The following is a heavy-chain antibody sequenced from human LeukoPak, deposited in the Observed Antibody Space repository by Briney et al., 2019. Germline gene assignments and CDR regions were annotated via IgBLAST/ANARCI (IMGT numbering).Heavy chain of an antibody. CDR1: GFSFYDYA. CDR2: ISGDGGST. V-gene: IGHV3-43*02. CDR3: AKDTGITPSGISGFFDF. J-gene: IGHJ4*02. Sequence: GGTLRLSCAASGFSFYDYAMHWVRQAPGKGLEWVSLISGDGGSTYYADSVKGRFTISRDNSKDSLYLQMNSLRTEDTALYYCAKDTGITPSGISGFFDFWGQGTLVTVSS. D-gene: IGHD6-13*01.